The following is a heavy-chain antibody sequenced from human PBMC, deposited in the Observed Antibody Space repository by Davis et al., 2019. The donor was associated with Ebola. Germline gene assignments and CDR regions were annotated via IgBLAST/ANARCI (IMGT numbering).Heavy chain of an antibody. J-gene: IGHJ4*02. D-gene: IGHD4-11*01. CDR2: IRSKANSYAT. Sequence: GGSLRLSCAASGFTFSGSAMHWVRQASGKGLEWVGRIRSKANSYATAYAASVKGRFTISRDDSKNTSYLQMNSLKTEDTAVYYCTATVTSDYWGQGTLVTVSS. V-gene: IGHV3-73*01. CDR1: GFTFSGSA. CDR3: TATVTSDY.